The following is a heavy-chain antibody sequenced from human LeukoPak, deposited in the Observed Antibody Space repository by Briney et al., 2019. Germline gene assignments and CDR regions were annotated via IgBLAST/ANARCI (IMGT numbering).Heavy chain of an antibody. CDR2: IYYSGST. CDR3: AREVSSGWSLRGYYFDY. J-gene: IGHJ4*02. Sequence: PSETLSLTCTVSDGSVSSGSYYWSWIRQPPGKRLEWIGYIYYSGSTNYNPSLKSRVTISVDTSKNQFSLKLSSVTAADTAVYYCAREVSSGWSLRGYYFDYWGQGTLVTVSS. V-gene: IGHV4-61*01. CDR1: DGSVSSGSYY. D-gene: IGHD6-19*01.